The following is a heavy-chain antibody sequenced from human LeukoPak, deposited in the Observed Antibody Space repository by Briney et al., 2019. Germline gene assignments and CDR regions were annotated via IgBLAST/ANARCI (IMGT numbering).Heavy chain of an antibody. J-gene: IGHJ6*03. CDR2: INPNSGGT. V-gene: IGHV1-2*02. Sequence: ASVKVSCKASGYTFTGYYMHWVRQAPGQGLEWMGWINPNSGGTNYAQKFQGRVTMTRDTSISTAYMELSRLRSDDTAVYYCARNHQLLPRDYYYYYYYMDVWGKGTTLTVSS. D-gene: IGHD2-2*01. CDR1: GYTFTGYY. CDR3: ARNHQLLPRDYYYYYYYMDV.